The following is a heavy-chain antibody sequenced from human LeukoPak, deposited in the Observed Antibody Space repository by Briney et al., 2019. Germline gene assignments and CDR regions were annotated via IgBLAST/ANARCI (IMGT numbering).Heavy chain of an antibody. CDR3: ATWYYYDSSDYYLADY. D-gene: IGHD3-22*01. Sequence: ASVKVSCKASGYTFTGYYMHWVRQAPGQGLEWMGWINPNSGGTNYAQKFQGRVTMTRDTSISTAYMELSRLRSDDTAVCYCATWYYYDSSDYYLADYWGQGTLVTVSS. CDR2: INPNSGGT. CDR1: GYTFTGYY. V-gene: IGHV1-2*02. J-gene: IGHJ4*02.